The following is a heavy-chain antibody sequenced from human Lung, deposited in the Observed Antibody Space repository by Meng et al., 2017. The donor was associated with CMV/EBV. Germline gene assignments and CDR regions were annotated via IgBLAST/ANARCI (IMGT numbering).Heavy chain of an antibody. CDR2: MNPNSGNT. J-gene: IGHJ6*02. D-gene: IGHD2-2*01. CDR1: GYTFTTYD. CDR3: ARTRIEVEPDGRKIKYYNYGMDV. Sequence: ASXXVSXKASGYTFTTYDINWVRQATGQGLEWMGWMNPNSGNTGYAQKFQGRVTLTRVTSISTAYMELSSLTSDDTAVYYCARTRIEVEPDGRKIKYYNYGMDVWXRETAVTVSS. V-gene: IGHV1-8*01.